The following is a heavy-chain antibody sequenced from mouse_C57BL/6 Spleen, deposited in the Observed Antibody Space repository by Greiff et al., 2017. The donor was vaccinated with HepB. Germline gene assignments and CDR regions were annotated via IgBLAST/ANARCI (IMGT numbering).Heavy chain of an antibody. Sequence: QVQLQQPGAELVKPGASVKMSCKASGYTFTSYWITWVKQRPGQGLEWIGDIYPGSGSTNYNEKFKSKATLTVDTSSSTAYMQLSSLTSEDSAVYYCARRSYYGSSLYFDYWGQGTTLTVSS. CDR1: GYTFTSYW. V-gene: IGHV1-55*01. CDR3: ARRSYYGSSLYFDY. J-gene: IGHJ2*01. CDR2: IYPGSGST. D-gene: IGHD1-1*01.